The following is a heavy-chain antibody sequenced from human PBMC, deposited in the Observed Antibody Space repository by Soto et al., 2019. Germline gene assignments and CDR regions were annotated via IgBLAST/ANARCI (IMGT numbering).Heavy chain of an antibody. CDR2: THHSGTT. V-gene: IGHV4-4*02. Sequence: QVQLQESGPGLVKPSGTLSLTCAVSGGSISSSNWWSWVRQPPGKGLEWIGETHHSGTTNYNPSRNSAVTVSVDKSKNHFSLKLSSIPAADTAVYYCAREGSGSCFFDYWGQGALVTVSS. J-gene: IGHJ4*02. CDR3: AREGSGSCFFDY. D-gene: IGHD3-10*01. CDR1: GGSISSSNW.